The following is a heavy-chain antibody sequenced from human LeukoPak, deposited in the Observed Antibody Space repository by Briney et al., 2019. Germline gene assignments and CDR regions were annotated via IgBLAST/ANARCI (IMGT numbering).Heavy chain of an antibody. V-gene: IGHV1-46*01. J-gene: IGHJ4*02. CDR3: ARDLSSGDTAMVT. CDR2: INPSGGST. Sequence: ASVKVSCKTSGYTFTGYYMHWVRQAPGQGLEWMGIINPSGGSTSYAQKFQGRVTMTRDTSTSTVYMELSSLRSEDTAVYYCARDLSSGDTAMVTWGQGTLVTVSS. D-gene: IGHD5-18*01. CDR1: GYTFTGYY.